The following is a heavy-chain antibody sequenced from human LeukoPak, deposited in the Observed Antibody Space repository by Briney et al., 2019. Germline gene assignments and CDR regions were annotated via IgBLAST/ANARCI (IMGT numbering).Heavy chain of an antibody. CDR2: IYPGDSEI. CDR3: ARHPLSGSKIIDD. J-gene: IGHJ4*02. Sequence: GESLKISCKGSGYSHTTYWIGRVRQMPGKGLEWMGIIYPGDSEIRYSPSFQAQVTISADKSISTPYLQWSSLKASDTAMYYCARHPLSGSKIIDDWGQGTLVSVSS. D-gene: IGHD1-26*01. V-gene: IGHV5-51*01. CDR1: GYSHTTYW.